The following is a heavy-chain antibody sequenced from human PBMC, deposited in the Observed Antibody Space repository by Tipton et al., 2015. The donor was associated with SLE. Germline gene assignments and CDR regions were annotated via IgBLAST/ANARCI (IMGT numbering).Heavy chain of an antibody. CDR3: ARPGEAYSWDAFDI. J-gene: IGHJ3*02. CDR2: IYISGTT. CDR1: SDSFSSHY. V-gene: IGHV4-4*07. Sequence: GLVKPSETLSLTCTMSSDSFSSHYFSWIRQPAGGGLEWIGRIYISGTTNYNPSLKNRVAMSLDTSKNELSLKLSSVTAADTAVYYCARPGEAYSWDAFDIWGQGTMVTVSS. D-gene: IGHD2-21*01.